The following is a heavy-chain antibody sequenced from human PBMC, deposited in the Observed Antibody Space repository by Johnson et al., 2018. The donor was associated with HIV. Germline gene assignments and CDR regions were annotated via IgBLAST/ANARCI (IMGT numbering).Heavy chain of an antibody. J-gene: IGHJ3*02. CDR2: ISLDGSNK. CDR1: GFTFSSYA. D-gene: IGHD3-22*01. V-gene: IGHV3-30*04. Sequence: QVLLLESGGGVVQPGRSLRLSCAASGFTFSSYAMHWVRQAPGKGLEWVSVISLDGSNKYYADSVKGRFTISRDNAKTSLYLQMNSLRAEDTALYYCARDRRSYFVSSGYPDSDAFDIWGQGTMVTVSS. CDR3: ARDRRSYFVSSGYPDSDAFDI.